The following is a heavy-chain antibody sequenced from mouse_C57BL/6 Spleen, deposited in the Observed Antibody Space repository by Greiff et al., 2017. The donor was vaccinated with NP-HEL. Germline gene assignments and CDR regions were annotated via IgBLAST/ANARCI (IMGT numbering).Heavy chain of an antibody. D-gene: IGHD1-1*01. CDR1: GFSLTSYG. J-gene: IGHJ1*03. CDR2: IWSGGST. CDR3: ARAGAALPPVVAHWYFDV. Sequence: QVQLQQSGPGLVQPSQSLSITCTVSGFSLTSYGVHWVRQSPGKGLEWLGVIWSGGSTDYNAAFISRLSISKDNSKSHVFFKMNSLQADDTAIYYCARAGAALPPVVAHWYFDVWGTGTTVTVSS. V-gene: IGHV2-2*01.